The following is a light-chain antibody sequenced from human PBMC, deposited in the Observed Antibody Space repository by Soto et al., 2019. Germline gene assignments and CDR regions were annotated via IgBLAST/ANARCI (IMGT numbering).Light chain of an antibody. Sequence: SALTQPPSVSGAPGQRVTISCTGSSSNIGAGYDVHWYQQLPGTAPKLLIYGNSNRPSGVPDRFSGSKSGTSASLATTGLQAEDEADYYCQSYDSSLSGYVFGTGTKVTVL. CDR3: QSYDSSLSGYV. CDR1: SSNIGAGYD. CDR2: GNS. J-gene: IGLJ1*01. V-gene: IGLV1-40*01.